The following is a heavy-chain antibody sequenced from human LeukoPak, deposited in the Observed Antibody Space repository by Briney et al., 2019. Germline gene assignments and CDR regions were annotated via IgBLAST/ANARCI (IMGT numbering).Heavy chain of an antibody. CDR1: TYTFTDNS. CDR3: ARENSFGSGSYIFDS. J-gene: IGHJ4*02. Sequence: GASVKVSCKASTYTFTDNSIHWVRQAPGQGPRWMGWIYPNSGDTHYARNFQDRVTMTRDTTVSTAYMELTSLRSDDTAMYYCARENSFGSGSYIFDSWGQGTLVTVSS. CDR2: IYPNSGDT. V-gene: IGHV1-2*02. D-gene: IGHD3-10*01.